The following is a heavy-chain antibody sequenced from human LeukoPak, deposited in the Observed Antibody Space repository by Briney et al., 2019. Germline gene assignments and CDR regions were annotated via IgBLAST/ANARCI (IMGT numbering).Heavy chain of an antibody. J-gene: IGHJ3*02. CDR1: GFTVSNTY. V-gene: IGHV3-53*01. D-gene: IGHD3-10*01. Sequence: GGSLRLSCAASGFTVSNTYMSWVRQAPGKGLEWVSTVFSGAPTSYADSLKGRFTMSRDNSKNTLYLQMNSLRVEDTAVYYCARGTYDSGSYVGAFDIWGQGTMVTVSS. CDR3: ARGTYDSGSYVGAFDI. CDR2: VFSGAPT.